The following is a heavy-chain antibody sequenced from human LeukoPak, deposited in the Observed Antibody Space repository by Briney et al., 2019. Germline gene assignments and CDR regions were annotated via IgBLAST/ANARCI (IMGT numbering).Heavy chain of an antibody. CDR3: ATSIAAAVRYYYYYYMDV. CDR2: IIPIFGTA. D-gene: IGHD6-13*01. J-gene: IGHJ6*03. CDR1: GYTFTGYY. V-gene: IGHV1-69*13. Sequence: ASVKVSCKASGYTFTGYYMHWVRQAPGQGLEWVGGIIPIFGTANYAQKFQGRVTITADESTSTAYMELSSLRSEDTAVYYCATSIAAAVRYYYYYYMDVWGKGTTVTISS.